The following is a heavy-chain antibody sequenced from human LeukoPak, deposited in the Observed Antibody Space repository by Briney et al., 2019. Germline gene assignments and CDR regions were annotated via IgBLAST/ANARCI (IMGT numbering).Heavy chain of an antibody. V-gene: IGHV1-69*06. Sequence: GASVKVSCKASGGTFSSYAISWVRQAPGQGLEWMGGIIPIFGTANYAQKFQGRVTITAGKSTSTAYMELSSLRSGDTAVYYCARDRYCTNGVCYRGGHDAFDIWGQGTMVTVSS. D-gene: IGHD2-8*01. CDR3: ARDRYCTNGVCYRGGHDAFDI. CDR1: GGTFSSYA. CDR2: IIPIFGTA. J-gene: IGHJ3*02.